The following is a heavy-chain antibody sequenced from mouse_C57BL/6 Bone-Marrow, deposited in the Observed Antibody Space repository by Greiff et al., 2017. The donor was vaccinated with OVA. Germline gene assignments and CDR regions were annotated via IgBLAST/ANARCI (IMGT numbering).Heavy chain of an antibody. Sequence: VQLQQSGPELVKPGASVKISCKASGYSFTGYYMNWVKQSPEKSLEWIGVINPSTGGTTYNQKFKAKATLTVDKSSSTAYMQLKSLTSADSAVYYCARGRTSPFAYWGQGTLVTVTA. V-gene: IGHV1-42*01. J-gene: IGHJ3*01. D-gene: IGHD1-1*01. CDR1: GYSFTGYY. CDR3: ARGRTSPFAY. CDR2: INPSTGGT.